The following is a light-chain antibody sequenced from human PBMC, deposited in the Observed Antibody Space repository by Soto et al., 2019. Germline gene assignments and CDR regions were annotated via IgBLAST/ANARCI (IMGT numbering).Light chain of an antibody. J-gene: IGKJ1*01. Sequence: DIQMTQSHSTLSASVGDRVTITCRASQSISSWLAWYQQKPGKAPKLLIYDASSLESGVPSRFSGSGSGTEFTLTISSLQPDDFATYYCQQYNRYTVTFGQGTKVDIK. CDR2: DAS. CDR3: QQYNRYTVT. V-gene: IGKV1-5*01. CDR1: QSISSW.